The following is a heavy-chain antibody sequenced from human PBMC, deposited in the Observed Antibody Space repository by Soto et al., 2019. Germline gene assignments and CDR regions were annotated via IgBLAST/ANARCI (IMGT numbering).Heavy chain of an antibody. D-gene: IGHD3-22*01. V-gene: IGHV5-51*01. CDR1: GYSFITHW. CDR3: TRAQSSGWYDF. Sequence: GESLKISCKGSGYSFITHWIAWVRQMPGEGLEWMGIINPADSDIRYSPSFQGQVTISVDKSINTAYLQWSSLKASDTATYYCTRAQSSGWYDFWGQGTLVTVSS. J-gene: IGHJ5*01. CDR2: INPADSDI.